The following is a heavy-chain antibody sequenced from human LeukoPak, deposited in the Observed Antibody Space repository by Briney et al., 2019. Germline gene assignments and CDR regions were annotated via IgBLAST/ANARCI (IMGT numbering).Heavy chain of an antibody. V-gene: IGHV1-46*01. CDR3: ARDGLAFDP. J-gene: IGHJ5*02. Sequence: ASVKVSCKASGYTFTSYYMHWVRQAPGQGLEWMGIINPSGGSTSYAQKFQGRVTMTRDMSTSTAYMELSRLRSDDTAVYYCARDGLAFDPWGQGTLVTVSS. CDR2: INPSGGST. CDR1: GYTFTSYY.